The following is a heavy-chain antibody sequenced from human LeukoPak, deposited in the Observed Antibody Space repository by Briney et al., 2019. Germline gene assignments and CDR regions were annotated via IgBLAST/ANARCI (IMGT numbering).Heavy chain of an antibody. CDR3: ARDVGH. CDR1: GFTFSTCA. CDR2: ISYDGSNK. V-gene: IGHV3-30-3*01. J-gene: IGHJ5*02. Sequence: PGGSLRLSCAASGFTFSTCAMHWVRQAPGKGLEWVAVISYDGSNKYYADSVKGRFTISRDNSKNTLYLQMNSLRAEDTAVYYCARDVGHWGQGTLVTVSS.